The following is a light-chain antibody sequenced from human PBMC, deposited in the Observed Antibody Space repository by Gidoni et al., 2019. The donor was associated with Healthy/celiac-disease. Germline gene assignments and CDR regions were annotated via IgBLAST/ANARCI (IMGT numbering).Light chain of an antibody. J-gene: IGLJ2*01. V-gene: IGLV3-21*02. CDR3: QVWDSSSDHVV. CDR2: DDS. CDR1: NLGSKR. Sequence: SYVLTHPPSVSAPPGQTDKITCGGNNLGSKRVHWYQPKPGQAPVLVVYDDSDRPSGIPERFSGSNSGNTATLTISRVEAGDEDDYYCQVWDSSSDHVVFGGGTKLTVL.